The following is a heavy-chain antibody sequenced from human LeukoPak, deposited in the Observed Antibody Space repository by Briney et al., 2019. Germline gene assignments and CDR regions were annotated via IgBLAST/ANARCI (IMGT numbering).Heavy chain of an antibody. D-gene: IGHD1-26*01. CDR3: AADRGELLFDY. J-gene: IGHJ4*02. V-gene: IGHV1-2*02. CDR1: GYTFTGYY. Sequence: ASVKVSCKASGYTFTGYYMHWVRQAPGQGLEWMGWINPNSGGTNYAQKFQGRVTITRDMSTSTAYMELSSLRSEDTAVYYCAADRGELLFDYWGQGTLVTVSS. CDR2: INPNSGGT.